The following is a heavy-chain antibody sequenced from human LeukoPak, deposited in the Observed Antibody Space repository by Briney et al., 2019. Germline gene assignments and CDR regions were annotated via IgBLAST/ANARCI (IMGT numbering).Heavy chain of an antibody. Sequence: GSLRLSFAASGFPFSPYAVNWVRPAPGKGLEWVSYINDESSDIHYAGSVRGRFTISRDDARQTLYLQLSSLRVEDTAVYYCARDTFQPGLIDSWGQGTLVTVSS. J-gene: IGHJ4*02. V-gene: IGHV3-21*05. D-gene: IGHD2-2*01. CDR2: INDESSDI. CDR3: ARDTFQPGLIDS. CDR1: GFPFSPYA.